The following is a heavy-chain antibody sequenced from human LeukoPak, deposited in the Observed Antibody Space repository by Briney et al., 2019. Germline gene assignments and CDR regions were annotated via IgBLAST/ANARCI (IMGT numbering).Heavy chain of an antibody. CDR1: GFALSSHW. J-gene: IGHJ4*02. CDR3: AKGGSTAWTAVDY. CDR2: VNRDGSET. D-gene: IGHD2-2*01. Sequence: GGSLRLSCAASGFALSSHWMTWVRQVPGRGPEWVANVNRDGSETYYLDSVKGRFTISKDNAKNSLYLQMNSLRVDDTAIYYCAKGGSTAWTAVDYWGQGTLVTVSS. V-gene: IGHV3-7*03.